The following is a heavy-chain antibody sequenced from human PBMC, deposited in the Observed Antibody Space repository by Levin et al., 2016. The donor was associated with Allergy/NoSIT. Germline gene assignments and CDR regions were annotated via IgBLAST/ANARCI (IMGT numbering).Heavy chain of an antibody. Sequence: WIRQPPGKGLEWVAVISYDGSNKYYADSVKGRFTISRDNSKNTLYLQMNSLRAEDTAVYYCAKFRCGGDCYVGWGQGTLVTVSS. CDR2: ISYDGSNK. D-gene: IGHD2-21*02. J-gene: IGHJ4*02. V-gene: IGHV3-30*18. CDR3: AKFRCGGDCYVG.